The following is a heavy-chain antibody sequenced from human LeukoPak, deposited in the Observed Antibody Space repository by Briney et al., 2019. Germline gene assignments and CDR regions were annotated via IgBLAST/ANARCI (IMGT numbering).Heavy chain of an antibody. CDR2: IYYSGST. D-gene: IGHD6-13*01. J-gene: IGHJ4*02. V-gene: IGHV4-39*01. Sequence: SETLSLTCTVSGASFSSSTYYWGWIRRPPGKGLEWIGSIYYSGSTYYNPSLKSRVTMSVDTSKNQFSLKLSSVTAADTAVYYCARHAGGIAAAGTRSFDYWGQGTLVTVSS. CDR1: GASFSSSTYY. CDR3: ARHAGGIAAAGTRSFDY.